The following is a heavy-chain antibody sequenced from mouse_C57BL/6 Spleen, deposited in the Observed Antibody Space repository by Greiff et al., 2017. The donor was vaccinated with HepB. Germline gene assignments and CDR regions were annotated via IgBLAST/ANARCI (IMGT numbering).Heavy chain of an antibody. CDR3: ARWEDYDGFAY. CDR1: GYTFTSYW. Sequence: QVQLKQPGAELVKPGASVKLSCKASGYTFTSYWMHWVKQRPGQGLEWIGMIHPNSGSTNYNEKFKSKATLTVDKSSSTAYMQLSSLTSEDSAVYYCARWEDYDGFAYWGQGTLVTVSA. J-gene: IGHJ3*01. CDR2: IHPNSGST. D-gene: IGHD2-4*01. V-gene: IGHV1-64*01.